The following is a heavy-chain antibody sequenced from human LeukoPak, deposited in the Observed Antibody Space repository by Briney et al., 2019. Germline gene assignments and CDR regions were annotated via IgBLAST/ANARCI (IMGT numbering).Heavy chain of an antibody. Sequence: PSETLSLTCTVSGGSISSYYWSWIRQPPGKGLEWIGYIYYSGSTNYNPSLKSRVTISVDTSKNQFSLKLSSVTAADTAVYYCARDLIYDSSGYRFDPWGQGTLVAVSS. D-gene: IGHD3-22*01. CDR1: GGSISSYY. CDR3: ARDLIYDSSGYRFDP. J-gene: IGHJ5*02. CDR2: IYYSGST. V-gene: IGHV4-59*01.